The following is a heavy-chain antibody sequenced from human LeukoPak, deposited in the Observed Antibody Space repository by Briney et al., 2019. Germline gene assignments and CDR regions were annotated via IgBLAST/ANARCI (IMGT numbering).Heavy chain of an antibody. CDR2: IIPILGIA. Sequence: ASVKVSCKASGGTFSSYAISWVRQAPGQGLEWMGRIIPILGIANYAQKFQGRVTITADKSTSTAYMVLSSLRSEDTAVYYCARLTTSTTDAFDIWGQGTMVTVSS. D-gene: IGHD4-11*01. V-gene: IGHV1-69*04. CDR1: GGTFSSYA. J-gene: IGHJ3*02. CDR3: ARLTTSTTDAFDI.